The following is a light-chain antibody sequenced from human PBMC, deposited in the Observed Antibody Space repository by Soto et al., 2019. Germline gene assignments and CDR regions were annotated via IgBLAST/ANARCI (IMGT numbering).Light chain of an antibody. V-gene: IGKV1-5*01. CDR3: QQYKNYSPLT. J-gene: IGKJ4*01. CDR1: QTISGW. Sequence: DIQMTQSPSTLSASVGDTVTITCRASQTISGWLAWYQQKPGKAPKVLIYDASSLESGVPLRFSGSGSGTEFTLTITSLQPDDFATYYCQQYKNYSPLTFGGGTKVDIK. CDR2: DAS.